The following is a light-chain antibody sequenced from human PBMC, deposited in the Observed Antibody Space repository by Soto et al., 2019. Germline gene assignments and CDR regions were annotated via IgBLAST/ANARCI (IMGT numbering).Light chain of an antibody. J-gene: IGLJ2*01. Sequence: SYELTQPPSGSVSPGQTASISCSGANLGNKFACWYQQRPGQSPVLVIYKNNKRPSGIPERFSASNSGNTATLTISGTQAMDEADYYCQAWDRTNDVLFGGGTKLTVL. CDR1: NLGNKF. V-gene: IGLV3-1*01. CDR2: KNN. CDR3: QAWDRTNDVL.